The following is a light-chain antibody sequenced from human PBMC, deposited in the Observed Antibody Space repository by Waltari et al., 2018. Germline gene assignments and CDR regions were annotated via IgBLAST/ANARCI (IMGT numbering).Light chain of an antibody. CDR3: QQRSNWPGT. J-gene: IGKJ1*01. CDR2: DAS. Sequence: DIVLTQSPATLSLSPGERATLSCRASQSVNSYLAWYQQKPGQAPRLLIYDASKRATGIPARFSGSGSTTDFTLTIGSLEPEGFAVYYCQQRSNWPGTFGQGTKVEIK. CDR1: QSVNSY. V-gene: IGKV3-11*01.